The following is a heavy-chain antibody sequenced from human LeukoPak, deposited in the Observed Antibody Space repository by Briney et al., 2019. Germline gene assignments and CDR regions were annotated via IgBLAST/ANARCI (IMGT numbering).Heavy chain of an antibody. V-gene: IGHV1-3*01. CDR1: GYTFTSYA. J-gene: IGHJ4*02. CDR3: ARGPGTMVRGATVFDY. Sequence: GASVKVSCKASGYTFTSYAMHWVRQAPGQRLEWMGWINAGNGNTKYSQKFQGRVTITRDTSASTAYMELSSLRSEDTAVYYCARGPGTMVRGATVFDYWGQGTLVTVSS. CDR2: INAGNGNT. D-gene: IGHD3-10*01.